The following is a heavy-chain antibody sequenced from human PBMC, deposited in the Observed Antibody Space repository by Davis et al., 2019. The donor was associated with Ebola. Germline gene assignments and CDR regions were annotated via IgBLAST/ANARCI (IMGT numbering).Heavy chain of an antibody. D-gene: IGHD4-17*01. Sequence: AASVKVSCKASGYTFTSYAMHWVRQAPGQRLEWMGWINAGNGNTNYAQKLQGRVTMTTDTSTSTAYMELRSLRSDDTAVYYCAREGYGDYVLSYYYGMDVWGKGTTVTVSS. J-gene: IGHJ6*04. CDR3: AREGYGDYVLSYYYGMDV. V-gene: IGHV1-3*01. CDR1: GYTFTSYA. CDR2: INAGNGNT.